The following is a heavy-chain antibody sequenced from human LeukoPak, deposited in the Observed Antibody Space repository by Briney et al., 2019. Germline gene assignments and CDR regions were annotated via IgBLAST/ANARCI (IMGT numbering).Heavy chain of an antibody. CDR3: AREDIVATIRGDY. D-gene: IGHD5-12*01. Sequence: GGSLRLSCAASGFTFSSYSMNWVRQAPRKGLEWVSYISSSSSTIYYADSVKGRFTISRDNAKNSLYLQTNSLRAEDTAVYYCAREDIVATIRGDYWGQGTLVTVSS. V-gene: IGHV3-48*01. CDR1: GFTFSSYS. J-gene: IGHJ4*02. CDR2: ISSSSSTI.